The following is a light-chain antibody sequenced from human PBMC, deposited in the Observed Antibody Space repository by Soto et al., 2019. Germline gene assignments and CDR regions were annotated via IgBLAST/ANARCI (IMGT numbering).Light chain of an antibody. CDR3: QQYGSLSWT. CDR2: DAS. V-gene: IGKV3-20*01. J-gene: IGKJ1*01. Sequence: EIVLTQSPGTLSLSPGERATLSCRASQTVRNNYLAWYQQKPGQAPRLLIYDASSRATGIPDRFSGGGSGTDFTLTISRLEPEDFAVYYCQQYGSLSWTFGQGTKVDI. CDR1: QTVRNNY.